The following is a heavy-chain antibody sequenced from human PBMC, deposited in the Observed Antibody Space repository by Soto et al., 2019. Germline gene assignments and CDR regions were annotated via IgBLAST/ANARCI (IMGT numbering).Heavy chain of an antibody. Sequence: SETLSLTCAVYDGSFSGYYWSWIRQPPGKGLEWIGEINHSGSTNYNPSLKSRVTISVDTSKNQFSLKLSSVTAADTAVYYCARSRIQLWLPLFDYWGQGTLVTVSS. CDR2: INHSGST. CDR1: DGSFSGYY. J-gene: IGHJ4*02. V-gene: IGHV4-34*01. D-gene: IGHD5-18*01. CDR3: ARSRIQLWLPLFDY.